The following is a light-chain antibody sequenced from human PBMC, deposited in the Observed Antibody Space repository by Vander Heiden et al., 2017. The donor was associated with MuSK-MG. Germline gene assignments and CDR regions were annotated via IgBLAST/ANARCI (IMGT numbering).Light chain of an antibody. CDR3: AAWDDSLSGRV. J-gene: IGLJ2*01. CDR2: RNN. Sequence: QSVLTQPPSASGTPGQRVTISCSGSSSNIGSNYVYWYHQLPGTAPKLLIYRNNQRPSGVPDRFSGSKSGTSASRAISGLRSEDEADYYCAAWDDSLSGRVFGGGTKLTVL. CDR1: SSNIGSNY. V-gene: IGLV1-47*01.